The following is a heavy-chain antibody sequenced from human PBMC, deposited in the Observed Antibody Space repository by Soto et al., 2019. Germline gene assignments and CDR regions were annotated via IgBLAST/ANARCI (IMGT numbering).Heavy chain of an antibody. CDR1: GGSISSVGYY. V-gene: IGHV4-31*03. CDR2: IYYSGST. CDR3: ARGRRTIFGVAMDNDAFDI. Sequence: SETLSLTCTVSGGSISSVGYYWSYIRQHPGKGLEWIGYIYYSGSTYYSPSLKSRVTISVDTSKNQFSLKLSSVTAADTAVYYCARGRRTIFGVAMDNDAFDIWGQGTMVTVSS. D-gene: IGHD3-3*01. J-gene: IGHJ3*02.